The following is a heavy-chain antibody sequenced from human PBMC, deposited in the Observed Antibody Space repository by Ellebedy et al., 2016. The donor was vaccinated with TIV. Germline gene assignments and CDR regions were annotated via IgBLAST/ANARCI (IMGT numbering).Heavy chain of an antibody. J-gene: IGHJ4*02. CDR2: ITHDGRA. V-gene: IGHV4-34*01. CDR1: GESFSDYY. CDR3: ARRSGTLDY. D-gene: IGHD1-14*01. Sequence: ESLKISCTVYGESFSDYYWNWIRQPPDKGLEWIAEITHDGRAYYNPSLQSRFTISVDKSKNQFSLTLSSATAADTAVYYCARRSGTLDYWGQGILVTVSS.